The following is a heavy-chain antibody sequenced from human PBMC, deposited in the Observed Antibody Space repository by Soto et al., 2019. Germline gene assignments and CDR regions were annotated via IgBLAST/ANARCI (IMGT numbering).Heavy chain of an antibody. CDR3: ASHVRPVYYYDSSGYYLDY. Sequence: GGSLRLSCGGLGFTFSRYGMPWVREAPGKGLTWLAVISYDGSNKYYADSVMGRFTISIDESKNTLYLQMNSLRAEDTAVYYCASHVRPVYYYDSSGYYLDYWGQGTLVTVSS. CDR2: ISYDGSNK. CDR1: GFTFSRYG. D-gene: IGHD3-22*01. J-gene: IGHJ4*02. V-gene: IGHV3-30*03.